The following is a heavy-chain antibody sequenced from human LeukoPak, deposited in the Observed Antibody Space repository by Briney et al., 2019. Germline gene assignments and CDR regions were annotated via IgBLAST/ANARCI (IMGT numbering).Heavy chain of an antibody. Sequence: GGSLRLSCAASGFTFSSYAMSWVRQAPGKGLEWVSAISSSGGSTYYADSVKGRFTISRDNSKNTLYLEMNSLRADDTAVYYCAKRGNTISFFDPWGQGTLVTVSS. J-gene: IGHJ5*02. CDR1: GFTFSSYA. D-gene: IGHD5-24*01. CDR3: AKRGNTISFFDP. CDR2: ISSSGGST. V-gene: IGHV3-23*01.